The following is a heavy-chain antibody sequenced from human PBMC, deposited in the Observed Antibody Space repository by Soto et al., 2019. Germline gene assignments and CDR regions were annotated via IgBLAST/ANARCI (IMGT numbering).Heavy chain of an antibody. Sequence: QVQLVQSGAEVKKPGASVKVSCKASGYTFTGYYMHWVRQAPGQGLEWMGWINPNSGDTNYAQKFQGWVTMTRDTSISTAYMELSRLRSDDTAVYYCARVRFGVSVSGMDVWGQGTTVTVSS. J-gene: IGHJ6*02. V-gene: IGHV1-2*04. CDR2: INPNSGDT. CDR3: ARVRFGVSVSGMDV. CDR1: GYTFTGYY. D-gene: IGHD2-8*01.